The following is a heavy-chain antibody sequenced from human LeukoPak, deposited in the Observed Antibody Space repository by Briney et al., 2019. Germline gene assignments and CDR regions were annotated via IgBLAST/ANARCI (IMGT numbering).Heavy chain of an antibody. V-gene: IGHV3-30*18. CDR1: GFTLSSFG. CDR3: AKAGLRFSYYYMDV. J-gene: IGHJ6*03. Sequence: GRSLRPSCAPSGFTLSSFGTHWVRHAPGKGLEWVAVISYDGSNKYYADSVKGRFTISRDNSKNTLYLQINSLRAEDTAVYYCAKAGLRFSYYYMDVWGKGTTVTVSS. D-gene: IGHD5-12*01. CDR2: ISYDGSNK.